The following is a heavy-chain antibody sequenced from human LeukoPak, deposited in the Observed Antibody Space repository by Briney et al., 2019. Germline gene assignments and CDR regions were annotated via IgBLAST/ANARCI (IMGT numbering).Heavy chain of an antibody. CDR1: GGSISSGSYF. CDR3: ARDGYCSSTSCYDAFDI. CDR2: IYTSGST. J-gene: IGHJ3*02. Sequence: SQTLSLTCTVSGGSISSGSYFWSWIRQPAGKGLEWIGRIYTSGSTNYNPSLKSRLTISVDTSKNQFSLKLSSVTAADTAVYYCARDGYCSSTSCYDAFDIWGQGTMVTVSS. D-gene: IGHD2-2*03. V-gene: IGHV4-61*02.